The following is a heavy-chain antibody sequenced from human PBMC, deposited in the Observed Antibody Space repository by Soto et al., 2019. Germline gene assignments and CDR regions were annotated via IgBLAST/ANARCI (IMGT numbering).Heavy chain of an antibody. CDR2: IYYSGST. CDR3: ARGPGGSGWYALLYPFDY. Sequence: QVQLQESGPGLVKPSQTLSLTCTVSGGSISSGGYYWSWIRQHPGKGLEWIGYIYYSGSTYYNPSLKSRVTISVDTSKNQFSLKLSSVTAADTAVYYCARGPGGSGWYALLYPFDYWGQGTLVTVSS. CDR1: GGSISSGGYY. V-gene: IGHV4-31*03. J-gene: IGHJ4*02. D-gene: IGHD6-19*01.